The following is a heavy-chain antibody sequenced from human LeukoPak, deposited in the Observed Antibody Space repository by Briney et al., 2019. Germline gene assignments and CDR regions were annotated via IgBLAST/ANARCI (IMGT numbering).Heavy chain of an antibody. V-gene: IGHV1-18*01. CDR1: GYTFTHHG. CDR2: ISCYNGDT. CDR3: ARDPSNTSGYYAYFDN. J-gene: IGHJ4*02. D-gene: IGHD6-19*01. Sequence: ASVKVSCKASGYTFTHHGISWVRQAPGQGLEWMGWISCYNGDTHYAQKCQGRVTMTTDKSTSTAYMEVRSLRSDDTAVYYCARDPSNTSGYYAYFDNWGQGTLVTVSS.